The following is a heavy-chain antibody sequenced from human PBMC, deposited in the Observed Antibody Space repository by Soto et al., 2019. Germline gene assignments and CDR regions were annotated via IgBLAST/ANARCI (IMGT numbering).Heavy chain of an antibody. CDR2: INAGNGNT. J-gene: IGHJ4*02. D-gene: IGHD6-19*01. V-gene: IGHV1-3*01. CDR1: GYTFTSYA. Sequence: ASVKVSCKAPGYTFTSYAMHWVRQAPEQRLEWMGWINAGNGNTKYSQKFQGRVTITRDTSASTAYMELSSLRSEDTAVYYCARDSSGWYPNFDYWGQGTLVTVSS. CDR3: ARDSSGWYPNFDY.